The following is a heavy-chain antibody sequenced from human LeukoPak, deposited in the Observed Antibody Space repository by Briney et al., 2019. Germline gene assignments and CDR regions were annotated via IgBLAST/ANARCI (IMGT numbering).Heavy chain of an antibody. D-gene: IGHD3-10*01. J-gene: IGHJ4*02. Sequence: PSETLSLTCSVSGVSISSSDYYWGWIRQPPGKGLEWIGNIYYSGSTYYNPSLKSRVTISVDTSKNQFSLKLSSVTAADTAVYYCARRVFAPGRQDYWGQGTLVTVSS. CDR2: IYYSGST. V-gene: IGHV4-39*01. CDR3: ARRVFAPGRQDY. CDR1: GVSISSSDYY.